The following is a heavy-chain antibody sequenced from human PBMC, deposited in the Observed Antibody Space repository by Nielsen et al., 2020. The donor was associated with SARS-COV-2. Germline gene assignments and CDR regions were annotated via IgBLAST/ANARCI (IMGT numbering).Heavy chain of an antibody. J-gene: IGHJ4*02. V-gene: IGHV3-73*01. CDR2: IRSKANSYAT. CDR3: TRHERD. Sequence: GESLKISCAASGFTFSGSAMHWVRQASGKGLEWVGRIRSKANSYATAYAASVKGRFTISRDVSKNTAYLQMNSLKTEDTAVYYCTRHERDWGQGTLVTVSS. CDR1: GFTFSGSA.